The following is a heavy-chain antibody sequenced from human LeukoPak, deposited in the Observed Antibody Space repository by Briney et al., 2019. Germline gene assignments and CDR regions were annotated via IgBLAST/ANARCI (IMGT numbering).Heavy chain of an antibody. D-gene: IGHD1-20*01. CDR2: ISSSSSYI. Sequence: GGSLRLSCAASGFTFSSYSMNWVRQAPGKGLEWVSSISSSSSYIYYADSVKGRFTISRDNAKNSLYLQMNSLRAEDMALYYCAKGVTGTASLYDAFDIWGQGTMVTVSS. V-gene: IGHV3-21*04. CDR1: GFTFSSYS. CDR3: AKGVTGTASLYDAFDI. J-gene: IGHJ3*02.